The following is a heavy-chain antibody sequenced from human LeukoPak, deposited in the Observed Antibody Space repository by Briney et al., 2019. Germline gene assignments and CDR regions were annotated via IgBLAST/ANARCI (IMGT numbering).Heavy chain of an antibody. CDR3: ARHVGTIAAAGTSWFDP. CDR2: IYYSGST. CDR1: GGSISSYY. Sequence: SETLSLTCTVSGGSISSYYWSWIRQPPGKGLEWIGYIYYSGSTNYNPSLKSRVTISVDTSKDQFSLKLSSVTAADTAVYYCARHVGTIAAAGTSWFDPWGQGTLVTVSS. D-gene: IGHD6-13*01. V-gene: IGHV4-59*08. J-gene: IGHJ5*02.